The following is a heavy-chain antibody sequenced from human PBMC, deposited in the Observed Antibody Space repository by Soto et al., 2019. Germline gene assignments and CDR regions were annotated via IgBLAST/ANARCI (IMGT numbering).Heavy chain of an antibody. D-gene: IGHD2-21*02. J-gene: IGHJ6*02. V-gene: IGHV1-69*13. CDR3: AVIVVVTAKVGYYYGMDV. CDR1: GGTFSSYA. CDR2: IIPIFGTA. Sequence: ASVKVSCKASGGTFSSYAISWVRQAPGQGLEWMGGIIPIFGTANYAQKFQGRVTITADESTSTAYMELSSLRSEDTAVYYCAVIVVVTAKVGYYYGMDVWGQGTTVTVSS.